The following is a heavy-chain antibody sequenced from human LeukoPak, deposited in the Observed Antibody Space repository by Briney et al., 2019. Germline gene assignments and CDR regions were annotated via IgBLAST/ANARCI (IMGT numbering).Heavy chain of an antibody. CDR3: ARDGSEETGFDP. CDR1: GFTFSSYS. V-gene: IGHV3-66*01. J-gene: IGHJ5*02. Sequence: GGSLRLSCAASGFTFSSYSMNWVRQAPGKGLEWVSVIYSGGSTYYADSVKGRFTISRDNSKNTLYLQMNSLRAEDTAVYYCARDGSEETGFDPWGQGTLVTVSS. CDR2: IYSGGST.